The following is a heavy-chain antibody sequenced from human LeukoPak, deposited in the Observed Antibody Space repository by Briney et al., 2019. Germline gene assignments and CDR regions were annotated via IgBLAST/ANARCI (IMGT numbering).Heavy chain of an antibody. D-gene: IGHD3-10*01. CDR3: SGITMVRGVTPDY. CDR2: IQSDGRNK. Sequence: GGSLRLSCAASGFTLSNAWMNWVRQAPGKGLEWLAFIQSDGRNKYYADSVKGRFTISRDNSKNTLYLQMNSLRAEDTAVYYCSGITMVRGVTPDYWGQGTLVTVSS. V-gene: IGHV3-30*02. CDR1: GFTLSNAW. J-gene: IGHJ4*02.